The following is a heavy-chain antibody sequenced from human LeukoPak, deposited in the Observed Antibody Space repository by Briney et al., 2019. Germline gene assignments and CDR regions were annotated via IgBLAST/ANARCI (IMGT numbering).Heavy chain of an antibody. CDR2: ISSSGSYT. J-gene: IGHJ4*02. Sequence: GGSLRLSCAASGYTFSSYAMNWVRQAPGEGLEWVSSISSSGSYTYYADSVKGRFTISRDNAKNSLYLQMNSLRAEDTAVYHCSRDAGLSGYDYNYWGQGTLVTVSP. CDR3: SRDAGLSGYDYNY. D-gene: IGHD5-12*01. V-gene: IGHV3-21*01. CDR1: GYTFSSYA.